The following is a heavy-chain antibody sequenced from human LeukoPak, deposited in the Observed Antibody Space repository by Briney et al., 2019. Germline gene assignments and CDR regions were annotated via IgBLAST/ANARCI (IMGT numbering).Heavy chain of an antibody. J-gene: IGHJ4*02. CDR3: ARAGGPSGYCSSTSCYDY. CDR1: GYTFTSYG. Sequence: ASVNVSCKASGYTFTSYGISWVRQATGQGLERMGWISAYNGNTNYAQKLQGRVTMTTDTSTSTAYMELRSLRSDDTAVYYCARAGGPSGYCSSTSCYDYWGQGTLVTVSS. D-gene: IGHD2-2*01. V-gene: IGHV1-18*01. CDR2: ISAYNGNT.